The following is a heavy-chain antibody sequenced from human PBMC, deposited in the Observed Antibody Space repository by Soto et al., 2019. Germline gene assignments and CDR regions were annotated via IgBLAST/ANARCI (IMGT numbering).Heavy chain of an antibody. V-gene: IGHV4-59*11. CDR1: GGSISSLY. J-gene: IGHJ4*02. D-gene: IGHD6-19*01. CDR3: ARGGSASGWYLAY. Sequence: SETLSLTCTVSGGSISSLYWSWIRQAPGKGLEWIGYIYYTGSTSYNPSLKSRVTISLDTSKNHFSLNLSSVTAADTAVYYCARGGSASGWYLAYWGQGILVTVSS. CDR2: IYYTGST.